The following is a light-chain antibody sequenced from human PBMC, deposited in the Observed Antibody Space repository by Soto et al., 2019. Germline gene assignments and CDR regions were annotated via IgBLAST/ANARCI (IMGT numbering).Light chain of an antibody. CDR1: QVITSSY. V-gene: IGKV3-20*01. CDR3: HQYGSAPPYT. CDR2: RAS. Sequence: EIVLTQSLGTLSLSPGERATLSCRASQVITSSYLSWYQQKPGQAPRLLISRASTRAAGVPDRFSGSGSGTDFTLSISRLEPEDFAVYYCHQYGSAPPYTFGQGTKVDIK. J-gene: IGKJ2*01.